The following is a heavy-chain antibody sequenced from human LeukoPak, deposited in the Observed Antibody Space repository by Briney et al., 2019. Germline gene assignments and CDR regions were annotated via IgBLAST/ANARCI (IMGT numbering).Heavy chain of an antibody. CDR2: IKSDGSIT. V-gene: IGHV3-74*01. D-gene: IGHD6-13*01. CDR3: VRIAAAGPS. J-gene: IGHJ5*02. CDR1: GFTFSRYW. Sequence: PGGSLRLSCAASGFTFSRYWMHWVRHAPGKGLVWVSRIKSDGSITSYADSVKGRFTISRDNAKNTLYLQMNSLRAEDTAVYYCVRIAAAGPSWGRGTLVTVSS.